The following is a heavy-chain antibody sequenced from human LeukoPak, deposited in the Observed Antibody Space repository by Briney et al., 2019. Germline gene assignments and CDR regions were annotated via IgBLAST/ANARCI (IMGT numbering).Heavy chain of an antibody. CDR3: ARGSSSGSSAVRWDDSFDI. V-gene: IGHV4-59*01. CDR1: GGSTISYY. D-gene: IGHD6-19*01. CDR2: VYYSGST. J-gene: IGHJ3*02. Sequence: PAETLSLTCTVSGGSTISYYWRWVRQPPGKGLEWIGYVYYSGSTNYNPSLKSLVIMSVDTSKNQFSLKLSSVTAADAAVYYGARGSSSGSSAVRWDDSFDIWGQGTMVTVSS.